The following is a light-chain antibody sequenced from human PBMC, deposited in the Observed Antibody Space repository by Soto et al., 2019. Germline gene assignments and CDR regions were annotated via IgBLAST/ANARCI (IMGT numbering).Light chain of an antibody. CDR1: QSISSR. CDR2: GAS. CDR3: QQSYSTLWT. V-gene: IGKV1-39*01. Sequence: DIQMTQSPSSLSASVGDRVTIPCRASQSISSRLNWYQQKPGKDPKLLIYGASRLQSGVPSRFSGSGSGTDFTLTISSLQPEDFATYYCQQSYSTLWTFGQGTKVEIK. J-gene: IGKJ1*01.